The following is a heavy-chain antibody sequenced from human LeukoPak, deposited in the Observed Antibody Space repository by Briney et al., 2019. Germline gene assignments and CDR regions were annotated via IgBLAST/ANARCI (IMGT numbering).Heavy chain of an antibody. Sequence: SSETLSLTCTVSGYSISSGYYWGWIRQPPGKGLEWIGSIYHSGSTYYNPSLKSRVTISVDTSKNQFSLKLSSVTAADTAVYYCARDAHYDFWSGSYYFDYWGQGTLVTVSS. J-gene: IGHJ4*02. CDR3: ARDAHYDFWSGSYYFDY. CDR1: GYSISSGYY. V-gene: IGHV4-38-2*02. CDR2: IYHSGST. D-gene: IGHD3-3*01.